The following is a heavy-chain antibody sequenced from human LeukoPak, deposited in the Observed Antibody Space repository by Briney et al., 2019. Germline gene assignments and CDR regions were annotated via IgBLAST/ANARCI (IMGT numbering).Heavy chain of an antibody. CDR3: AKDRMYSSGWTNDY. CDR1: GFTFSSYA. V-gene: IGHV3-23*01. Sequence: GGSLRLSCAASGFTFSSYAMSWVRQAPGKGLEWVSAISGSGGSTYYADSVKGRFTLSRDNSKNTVSLQMNSLRAEDTAIYYCAKDRMYSSGWTNDYWGQGTLVTVSS. J-gene: IGHJ4*02. D-gene: IGHD6-19*01. CDR2: ISGSGGST.